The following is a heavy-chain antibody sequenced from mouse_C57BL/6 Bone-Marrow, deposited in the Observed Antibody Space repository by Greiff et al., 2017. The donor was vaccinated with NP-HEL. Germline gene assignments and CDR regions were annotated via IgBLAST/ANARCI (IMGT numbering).Heavy chain of an antibody. CDR3: ARSPYYYYYAMDY. J-gene: IGHJ4*01. CDR2: IHPNSGST. Sequence: VQLQQPGAELVKPGASVKLSCKASGYTFTSYWMHWVKQRPGQGLEWIGMIHPNSGSTNYNEKFKSKATLTVDKSSSTAYMQLSSLTSEDSAVYYCARSPYYYYYAMDYWGQGTSVTVSS. V-gene: IGHV1-64*01. CDR1: GYTFTSYW. D-gene: IGHD1-1*01.